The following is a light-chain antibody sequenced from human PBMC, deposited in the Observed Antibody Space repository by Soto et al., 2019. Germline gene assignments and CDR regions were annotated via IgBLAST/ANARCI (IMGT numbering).Light chain of an antibody. CDR1: QSVLYSSNNMNY. J-gene: IGKJ4*01. CDR3: QQYYSTPPT. Sequence: DIVMTQSPESLAVSLGERATINCKSSQSVLYSSNNMNYLAWYQQKPGQPPKLLIYWASTREFGVPDRFNGSGSGTDFTLTISSLQAEDVPVYYCQQYYSTPPTFGGGTKVEIK. V-gene: IGKV4-1*01. CDR2: WAS.